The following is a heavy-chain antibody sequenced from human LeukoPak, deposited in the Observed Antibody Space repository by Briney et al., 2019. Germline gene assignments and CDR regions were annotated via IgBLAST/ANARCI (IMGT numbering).Heavy chain of an antibody. D-gene: IGHD3-16*01. Sequence: PGGSLRLSCAASGFTFSSYEVNWVRQAPGKGLEWVSYISSSGSTIYYADSVKGRFTISRDNAKNSLYLQMNSLRAEDTAVYYCAGGAKGNDYWAQGPLVTVSS. CDR2: ISSSGSTI. J-gene: IGHJ4*02. CDR1: GFTFSSYE. CDR3: AGGAKGNDY. V-gene: IGHV3-48*03.